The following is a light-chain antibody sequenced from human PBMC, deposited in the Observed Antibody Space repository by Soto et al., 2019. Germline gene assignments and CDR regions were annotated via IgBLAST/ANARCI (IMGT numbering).Light chain of an antibody. J-gene: IGKJ1*01. V-gene: IGKV3-20*01. Sequence: DIVMTQSPLSLPVTPGEPASISCRSSQSLLHSNGHNYLAWYQQKPGQAPRLLIYGASNRATGIPDRFSGSGSGTDFTLTISRLEPEDFAVYYCQQYGSSGTFGQGTKVEIK. CDR2: GAS. CDR1: QSLLHSNGHNY. CDR3: QQYGSSGT.